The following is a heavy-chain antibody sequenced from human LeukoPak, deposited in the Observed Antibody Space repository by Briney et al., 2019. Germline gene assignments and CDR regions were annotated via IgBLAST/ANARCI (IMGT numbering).Heavy chain of an antibody. CDR1: GGSISSYY. V-gene: IGHV4-59*01. Sequence: SETLSLTCTVSGGSISSYYWSWIRQPPGKGLEWIGYIYYSGSTNYNPSLKSRVTISVDTSKNQFSLKLSSVTAADTAVYYCARGPRGSSSTLIDYWGQGTLVTVSS. CDR2: IYYSGST. D-gene: IGHD6-6*01. CDR3: ARGPRGSSSTLIDY. J-gene: IGHJ4*02.